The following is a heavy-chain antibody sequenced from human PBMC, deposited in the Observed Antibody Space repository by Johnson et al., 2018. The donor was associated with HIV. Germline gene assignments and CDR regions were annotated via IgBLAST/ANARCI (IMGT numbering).Heavy chain of an antibody. V-gene: IGHV3-30-3*01. Sequence: QMLLVESGGGVVQPGRSLRLSCVASGFIFRMYAMHWVRQAPGKGLEWVALISHAGANQYYADSVKGRFLVSRDDSMNTLCLEMKSVRPEDTAVYYCARTPYGDYDDAFDIWGQGTLVTVSS. J-gene: IGHJ3*02. CDR1: GFIFRMYA. CDR3: ARTPYGDYDDAFDI. CDR2: ISHAGANQ. D-gene: IGHD4-17*01.